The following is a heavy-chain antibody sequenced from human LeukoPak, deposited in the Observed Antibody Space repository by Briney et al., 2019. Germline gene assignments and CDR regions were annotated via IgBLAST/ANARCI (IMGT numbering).Heavy chain of an antibody. J-gene: IGHJ4*02. V-gene: IGHV3-48*03. D-gene: IGHD3-22*01. CDR3: AREDDSSGYYYF. CDR2: ISSSGSTI. CDR1: GFTFSSYE. Sequence: GGSLRLSCAASGFTFSSYEMNWVRQAPGKGLEWVSYISSSGSTIYYADSVKGRFTISRDNAKNSLYLQMNSLRAEDTAVYYCAREDDSSGYYYFWGQGTLVTVSS.